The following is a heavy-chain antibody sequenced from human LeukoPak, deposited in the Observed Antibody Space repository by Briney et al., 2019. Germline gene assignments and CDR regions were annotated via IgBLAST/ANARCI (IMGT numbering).Heavy chain of an antibody. CDR3: ARDCDRSGYYCY. V-gene: IGHV1-18*01. CDR1: GYTFTSYG. Sequence: ASVKVSCKASGYTFTSYGISWVRQAPGQGLEWMGWISGDNGNTNYAQKLQGRVTMTTDTSTSTAYMELRSPTSDDTAVYYCARDCDRSGYYCYWSQGTLVTVSS. CDR2: ISGDNGNT. J-gene: IGHJ4*02. D-gene: IGHD3-22*01.